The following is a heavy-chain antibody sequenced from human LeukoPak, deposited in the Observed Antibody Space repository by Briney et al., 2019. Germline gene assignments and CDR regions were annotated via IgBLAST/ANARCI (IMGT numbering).Heavy chain of an antibody. D-gene: IGHD1-1*01. Sequence: PSETLSLTCTVSGGSISSSSYYWGWIRQPPGKGLEWIGSIYYSGSTYYNPSLKSRVTISVDTSKNQFSLKLNSVTAADTAVYYCARDTWKDYYYYFMDVWGKGTTVTVSS. CDR2: IYYSGST. CDR1: GGSISSSSYY. CDR3: ARDTWKDYYYYFMDV. J-gene: IGHJ6*03. V-gene: IGHV4-39*02.